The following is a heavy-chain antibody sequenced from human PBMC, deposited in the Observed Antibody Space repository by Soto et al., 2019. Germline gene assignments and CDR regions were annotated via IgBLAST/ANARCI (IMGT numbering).Heavy chain of an antibody. D-gene: IGHD6-25*01. CDR3: AKELDSSGAYYFYFGMDV. Sequence: EVQLLESGGGLVQPGGSLRLSCAASGFSFSNYAMSWVRQAPGKGLEWVSAISASGGSTYYADSGRGRFTISRDNSKNTPYLQMNSLRAEDTAVYYCAKELDSSGAYYFYFGMDVWGQATTVTVSS. J-gene: IGHJ6*02. CDR2: ISASGGST. V-gene: IGHV3-23*01. CDR1: GFSFSNYA.